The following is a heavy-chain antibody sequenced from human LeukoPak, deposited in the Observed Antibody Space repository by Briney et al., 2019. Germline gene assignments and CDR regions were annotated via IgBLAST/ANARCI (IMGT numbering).Heavy chain of an antibody. Sequence: GASVKVSCKTSGYIFTNFDFSWVRQAPGQGLEWMGRITPSNGNTDLAQKFQGRVTMTTDTSTSTAYMELRSLRSDGTAVYYCARGQSGSYVHYWGQGTLVTVSS. CDR2: ITPSNGNT. V-gene: IGHV1-18*01. J-gene: IGHJ4*02. CDR3: ARGQSGSYVHY. D-gene: IGHD1-26*01. CDR1: GYIFTNFD.